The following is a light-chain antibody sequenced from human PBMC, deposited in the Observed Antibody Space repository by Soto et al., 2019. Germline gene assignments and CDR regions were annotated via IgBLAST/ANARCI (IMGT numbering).Light chain of an antibody. J-gene: IGLJ1*01. CDR3: AAWDDSLNGYV. Sequence: QSVLTRPPSASGTPGQRVTISCSGSNSNIGSNTVNWYQQLPGTAPKLLIYSNNQRPSGVPDRFSGSKSGTSASLAISGLQSEDEADYYCAAWDDSLNGYVFGTGTKLTVL. V-gene: IGLV1-44*01. CDR1: NSNIGSNT. CDR2: SNN.